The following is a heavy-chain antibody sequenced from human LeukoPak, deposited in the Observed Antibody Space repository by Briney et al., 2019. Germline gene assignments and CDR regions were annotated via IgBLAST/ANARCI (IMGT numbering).Heavy chain of an antibody. CDR1: GGSFSGYY. CDR3: ARDYYDSSGSHAFDL. CDR2: INHSGST. D-gene: IGHD3-22*01. J-gene: IGHJ3*01. V-gene: IGHV4-34*01. Sequence: SETLSHTCAVYGGSFSGYYWSWIRQPPGKGLEWIGEINHSGSTNYNPSLKSRVTISVDTSQNQFFLKLTSVTAADTAVYYCARDYYDSSGSHAFDLWGQGTMVTVSS.